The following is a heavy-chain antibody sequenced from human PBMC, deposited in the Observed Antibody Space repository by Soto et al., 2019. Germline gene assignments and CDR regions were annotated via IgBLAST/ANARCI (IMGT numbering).Heavy chain of an antibody. CDR1: GFSLSTSGVG. D-gene: IGHD6-6*01. J-gene: IGHJ4*02. V-gene: IGHV2-5*02. CDR2: IYWDDDK. Sequence: SGPTLVNPTQTLTLTCTFSGFSLSTSGVGVGWIRQPPGKALEWLALIYWDDDKRYSPSLKSRLTITKDTSKNQVVLTMTNMDPVDTATYYCAHYLAALVSGVSPWTFDYWGQGTVVTVSS. CDR3: AHYLAALVSGVSPWTFDY.